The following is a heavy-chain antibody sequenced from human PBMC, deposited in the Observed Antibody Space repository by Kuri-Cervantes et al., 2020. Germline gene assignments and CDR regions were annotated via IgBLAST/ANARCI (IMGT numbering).Heavy chain of an antibody. CDR2: INPSGGST. J-gene: IGHJ4*02. V-gene: IGHV1-46*01. Sequence: ASVKVSCKASGYTFTSYYMHWVRQAPGQGLEWMGIINPSGGSTSYAQKFQGRVTMTRNTSISTAYMELSSLRSEDTAVYYCARGQEYGGQWLVHWGQGTLVTVSS. D-gene: IGHD6-19*01. CDR1: GYTFTSYY. CDR3: ARGQEYGGQWLVH.